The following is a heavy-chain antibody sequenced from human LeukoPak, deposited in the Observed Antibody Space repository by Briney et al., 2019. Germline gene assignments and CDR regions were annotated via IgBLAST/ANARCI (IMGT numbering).Heavy chain of an antibody. CDR1: GFTFSSYW. V-gene: IGHV3-74*01. CDR2: ISSDGSST. J-gene: IGHJ3*02. CDR3: ARDRVLLWFGELSIDAFDI. Sequence: PGGSLRLSCAASGFTFSSYWMSWVRQAPGKGLVWVSRISSDGSSTSYADSVKGRFTISRDNAKNTLYLQMNSLRAEDTAVYYCARDRVLLWFGELSIDAFDIWGQGTMVAVSS. D-gene: IGHD3-10*01.